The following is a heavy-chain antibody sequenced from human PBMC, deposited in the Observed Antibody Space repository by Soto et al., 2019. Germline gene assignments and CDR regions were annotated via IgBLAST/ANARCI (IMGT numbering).Heavy chain of an antibody. CDR1: GYSVSSSDYY. CDR2: MFYSGLT. Sequence: SETLSLTCSVSGYSVSSSDYYWAWIRQPPGKGLEWIGSMFYSGLTYYNPSFKSRVTLSVDTSKNHFSVRLNSVTAADTAVYSCAPLTVSLSGPYDIHVWGQGTTVSVS. D-gene: IGHD3-16*01. CDR3: APLTVSLSGPYDIHV. J-gene: IGHJ6*02. V-gene: IGHV4-39*01.